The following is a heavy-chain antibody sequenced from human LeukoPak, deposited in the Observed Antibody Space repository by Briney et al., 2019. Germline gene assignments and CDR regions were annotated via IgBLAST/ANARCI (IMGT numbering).Heavy chain of an antibody. CDR2: FSPGDGET. CDR3: ATRLGEFSSRDAFNV. V-gene: IGHV1-24*01. CDR1: VYSLTELS. J-gene: IGHJ3*01. Sequence: ASVKVSFKVSVYSLTELSMHWLRQAPGKGLEWVGGFSPGDGETIYAQRFQGRVTITEATSTDTAYMELRSLTYEDTAVYYCATRLGEFSSRDAFNVWGQGTMVTVSS. D-gene: IGHD3-16*02.